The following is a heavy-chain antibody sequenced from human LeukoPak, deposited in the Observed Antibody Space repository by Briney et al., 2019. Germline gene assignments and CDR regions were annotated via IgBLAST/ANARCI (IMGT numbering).Heavy chain of an antibody. CDR2: IWCDGSNK. D-gene: IGHD3-22*01. J-gene: IGHJ4*02. Sequence: PGGSLRLSCAASAFTFSSYGMHWVRQAPGKGLEWVAVIWCDGSNKYYADSVKGRFTISRDNSKNTLYLQMNSLRAEDTAVYYCAKDGGRYYDSSGYAKYWGQGTLVTVSS. CDR3: AKDGGRYYDSSGYAKY. V-gene: IGHV3-33*06. CDR1: AFTFSSYG.